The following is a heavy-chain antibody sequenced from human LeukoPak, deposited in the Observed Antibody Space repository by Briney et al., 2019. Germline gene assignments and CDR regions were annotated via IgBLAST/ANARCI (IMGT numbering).Heavy chain of an antibody. J-gene: IGHJ4*02. D-gene: IGHD3-9*01. CDR2: INPYSGGT. CDR3: ARDGDILTDYLDY. Sequence: ASVKVSFKASGYTFTDYFLHWVRQAPGQGLEWMGWINPYSGGTYYAQKFQGRVTMTRDTSIITAYMELSRLRSDDTAVYYCARDGDILTDYLDYWGQGTLVTASS. V-gene: IGHV1-2*02. CDR1: GYTFTDYF.